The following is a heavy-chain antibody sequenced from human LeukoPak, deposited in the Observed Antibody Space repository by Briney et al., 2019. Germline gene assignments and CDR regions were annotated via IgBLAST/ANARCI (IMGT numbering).Heavy chain of an antibody. D-gene: IGHD3-22*01. Sequence: GASVKASCKASGYTFTSYGISWVRQAPGQGLEWMGWISAYNGNTNYAQKLQGRVTMTTDTSTSTAYMELRSLRSDDTAVYYCARSASDSSGYYLSFFDYWGQGTLVTVSS. CDR3: ARSASDSSGYYLSFFDY. J-gene: IGHJ4*02. CDR1: GYTFTSYG. V-gene: IGHV1-18*01. CDR2: ISAYNGNT.